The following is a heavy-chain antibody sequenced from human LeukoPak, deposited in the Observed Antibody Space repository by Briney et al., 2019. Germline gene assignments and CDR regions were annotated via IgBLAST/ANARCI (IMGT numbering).Heavy chain of an antibody. CDR2: INHRGST. CDR1: GGSISSSSYY. D-gene: IGHD3-10*01. CDR3: ARVMVRGVMVPFNY. V-gene: IGHV4-39*07. J-gene: IGHJ4*02. Sequence: SETLSLTCTVSGGSISSSSYYWGWIRQPPGKGLEWIGEINHRGSTNYNPSLKSRVTISVDTSKNQFSLKLSSVTAADTAVYYCARVMVRGVMVPFNYWGQGTLVTVSS.